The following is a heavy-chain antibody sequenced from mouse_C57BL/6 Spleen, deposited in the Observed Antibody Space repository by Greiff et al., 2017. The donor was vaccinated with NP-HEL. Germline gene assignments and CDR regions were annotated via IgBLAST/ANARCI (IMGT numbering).Heavy chain of an antibody. CDR2: ISDGGSYT. CDR3: ARVYTDYAMDY. Sequence: DVHLVESGGGLVKPGGSLKLSCAASGFTFSSYAMSWVRQTPEKRLEWVATISDGGSYTYYPDNVKGRFTISRDNAKNNLYLQMSHLKSEDTAMYYCARVYTDYAMDYWGQGTSVTVSS. V-gene: IGHV5-4*01. CDR1: GFTFSSYA. J-gene: IGHJ4*01.